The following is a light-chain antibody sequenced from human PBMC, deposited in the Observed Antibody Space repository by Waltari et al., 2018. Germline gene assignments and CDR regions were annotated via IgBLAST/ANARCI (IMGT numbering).Light chain of an antibody. Sequence: QSALTQPPSASGSPGQSVTISCTGTSTDVGGYNYVSWYHQHPGKAPKLMIYEFSKRPSGVPERFSVSNAGNTASLTVSGLQAEDEADYYCSAFAGSNPYVFGTGTKVTVL. CDR3: SAFAGSNPYV. CDR1: STDVGGYNY. CDR2: EFS. V-gene: IGLV2-8*01. J-gene: IGLJ1*01.